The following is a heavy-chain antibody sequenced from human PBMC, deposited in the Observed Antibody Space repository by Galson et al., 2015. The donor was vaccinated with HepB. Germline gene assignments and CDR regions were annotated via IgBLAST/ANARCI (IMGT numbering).Heavy chain of an antibody. Sequence: SVKVSCKASGYTFTSYAMHWVRQAPGQRLEWMGWINAGNGNTKYSQKFQGRVTITRDTSASTAYMELSGLRSEDTAVYYCARVGEGVAATGWFDPWGQGTLVTVSS. J-gene: IGHJ5*02. V-gene: IGHV1-3*01. CDR3: ARVGEGVAATGWFDP. CDR2: INAGNGNT. CDR1: GYTFTSYA. D-gene: IGHD2-15*01.